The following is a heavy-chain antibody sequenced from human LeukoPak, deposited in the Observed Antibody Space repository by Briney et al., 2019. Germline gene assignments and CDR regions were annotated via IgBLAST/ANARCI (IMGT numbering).Heavy chain of an antibody. J-gene: IGHJ5*02. CDR1: GGSISSYY. V-gene: IGHV4-59*12. Sequence: SETLSLTCTFSGGSISSYYWSWIRQPPGKGLEWIGYIYYSGSTNYNPSLKSRVTISVDTSKNQFSLKLSSVTAADTAVYYCARKDRGHWFDPWGQGTLVSVSS. CDR3: ARKDRGHWFDP. CDR2: IYYSGST.